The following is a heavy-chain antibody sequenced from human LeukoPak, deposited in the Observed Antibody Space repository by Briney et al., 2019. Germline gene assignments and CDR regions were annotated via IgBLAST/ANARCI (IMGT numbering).Heavy chain of an antibody. CDR2: IYTSGST. V-gene: IGHV4-4*07. J-gene: IGHJ1*01. D-gene: IGHD6-13*01. Sequence: SETLSLTCTVSGDSISRDYWSWIRQPAGKGLEWIGRIYTSGSTNYNPSLKSRVTISVDTSKNQFSLKLSSVTAADTAMCYCASHSLTAAGIVRHWGQGTLVTVSS. CDR1: GDSISRDY. CDR3: ASHSLTAAGIVRH.